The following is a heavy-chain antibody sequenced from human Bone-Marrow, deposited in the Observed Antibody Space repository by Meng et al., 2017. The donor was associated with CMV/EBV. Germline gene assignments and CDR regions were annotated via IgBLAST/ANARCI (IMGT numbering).Heavy chain of an antibody. CDR3: ARNYGDYGGYYYYGMDV. CDR1: EFTFSDDS. D-gene: IGHD4-17*01. V-gene: IGHV3-21*01. Sequence: GGSLRLSCAASEFTFSDDSMNWVRQAPGKGLEWVSSISTSSRYIYYADSVKGRFTVSGDNAKKSLYLQTNSLRAKDTAVYYCARNYGDYGGYYYYGMDVWGQGTTVTVSS. J-gene: IGHJ6*02. CDR2: ISTSSRYI.